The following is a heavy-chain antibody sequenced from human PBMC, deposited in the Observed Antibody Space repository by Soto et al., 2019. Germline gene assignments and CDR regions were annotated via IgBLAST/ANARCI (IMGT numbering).Heavy chain of an antibody. CDR2: IYYSGST. J-gene: IGHJ4*02. Sequence: SETLSLTCAVYGGSFSGYYWSWIRQPPGKGLEWIGSIYYSGSTYYNPSLKSRVTISVDPSNNQFSLKLTSVTAAHTAVYYCARASYDSSTYYLDYWGQGTLVTVSS. CDR1: GGSFSGYY. V-gene: IGHV4-30-4*01. CDR3: ARASYDSSTYYLDY. D-gene: IGHD3-22*01.